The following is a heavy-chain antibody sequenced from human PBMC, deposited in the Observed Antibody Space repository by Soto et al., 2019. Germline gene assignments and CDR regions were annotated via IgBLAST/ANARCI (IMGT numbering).Heavy chain of an antibody. Sequence: SETLSLTCTVSGGSISSSSYYWGWIRQPPGKGLEWIGSIYYSGSTYYNPSLKSRVTISVDTSKNQFSLKLSSVTAADTAVYYCARRLYDDSSGFDGGGMDVWGQGTTVPVSS. D-gene: IGHD3-22*01. CDR1: GGSISSSSYY. V-gene: IGHV4-39*01. CDR2: IYYSGST. J-gene: IGHJ6*02. CDR3: ARRLYDDSSGFDGGGMDV.